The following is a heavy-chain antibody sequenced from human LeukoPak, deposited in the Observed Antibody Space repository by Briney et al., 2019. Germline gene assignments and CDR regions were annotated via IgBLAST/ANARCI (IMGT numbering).Heavy chain of an antibody. J-gene: IGHJ4*02. Sequence: ASVKVSCKASGYTFTGYYMHRVRQAPGQGLEWMGIINPSGGSTSYAQKFQGRVTMTRDTSTSTVYMELSSLRSEDTAVYYCASRGYSYGQGSYYFDYWGQGTLVTVSS. CDR1: GYTFTGYY. D-gene: IGHD5-18*01. CDR3: ASRGYSYGQGSYYFDY. CDR2: INPSGGST. V-gene: IGHV1-46*03.